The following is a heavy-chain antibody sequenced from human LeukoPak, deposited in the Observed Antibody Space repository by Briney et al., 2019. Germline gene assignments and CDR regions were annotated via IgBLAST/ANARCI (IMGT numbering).Heavy chain of an antibody. J-gene: IGHJ4*02. CDR2: IYSSGIT. D-gene: IGHD6-19*01. CDR1: GFSISNYY. Sequence: PSETLSLTCTVSGFSISNYYWSWIRQPPGKGLEWIGYIYSSGITNYNPSLKTRVTISVDTSNNQFSLKLTSVTAADTAVYYCARVGYSSGWTDTYFDFWGQGTLVTVSS. CDR3: ARVGYSSGWTDTYFDF. V-gene: IGHV4-59*01.